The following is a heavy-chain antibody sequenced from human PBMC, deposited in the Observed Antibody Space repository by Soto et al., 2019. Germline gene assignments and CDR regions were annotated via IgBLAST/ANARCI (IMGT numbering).Heavy chain of an antibody. Sequence: GESLKISCKGSGYSFTSYWIGWVRQMPGKGLEWMGIIYPGDSDTRYSPSFQGQVTISADKSISTAYLQWSSLKASDTAMYYCARHISRVAAAGHYYYYGMDVWGQGTTVTVSS. V-gene: IGHV5-51*01. CDR1: GYSFTSYW. CDR3: ARHISRVAAAGHYYYYGMDV. D-gene: IGHD6-13*01. CDR2: IYPGDSDT. J-gene: IGHJ6*02.